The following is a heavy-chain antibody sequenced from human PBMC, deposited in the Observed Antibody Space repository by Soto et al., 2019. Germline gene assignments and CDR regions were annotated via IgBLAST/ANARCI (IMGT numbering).Heavy chain of an antibody. Sequence: GGSLRLSCAASGFTFSSYAMSWVRQAPGKGLEWVSSISGSGGSTYYADSVKGRFTISRDNSKNTLYLQMNSLRVEDTAVYYCAKRWGNRFLEPRDYFDYWGQGTLVTVSS. J-gene: IGHJ4*02. D-gene: IGHD3-3*01. CDR1: GFTFSSYA. CDR2: ISGSGGST. V-gene: IGHV3-23*01. CDR3: AKRWGNRFLEPRDYFDY.